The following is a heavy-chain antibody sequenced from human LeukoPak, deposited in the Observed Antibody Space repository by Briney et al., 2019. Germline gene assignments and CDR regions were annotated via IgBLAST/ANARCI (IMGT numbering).Heavy chain of an antibody. Sequence: GGSLRLSRAASGFRFNTYWMYWVRQVPEKGLVWVSRIKPDGSSTSYAESVKGRFTISRDNAKNTLYLQMNSLRAEDTAVYYCTTLYSGAMDYWGQGTLVTVSS. V-gene: IGHV3-74*01. CDR3: TTLYSGAMDY. J-gene: IGHJ4*02. CDR2: IKPDGSST. D-gene: IGHD1-26*01. CDR1: GFRFNTYW.